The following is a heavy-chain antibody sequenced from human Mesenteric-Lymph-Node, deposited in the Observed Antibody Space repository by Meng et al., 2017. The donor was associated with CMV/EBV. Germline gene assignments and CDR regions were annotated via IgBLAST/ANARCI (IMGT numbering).Heavy chain of an antibody. J-gene: IGHJ4*02. D-gene: IGHD6-6*01. CDR3: ARSYSSSSEDIDY. Sequence: GESLKISCGVSGFTFSSYEMTWVRQAQGKGLEWVSYIPSSGGAIDYADSVEGRFTISRDNAKNSVYLQMNNLRAEDTAVYYCARSYSSSSEDIDYWGQGTLVTVSS. V-gene: IGHV3-48*03. CDR2: IPSSGGAI. CDR1: GFTFSSYE.